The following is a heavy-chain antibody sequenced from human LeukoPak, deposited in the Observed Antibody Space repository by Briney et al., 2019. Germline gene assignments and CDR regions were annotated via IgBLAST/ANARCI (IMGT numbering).Heavy chain of an antibody. Sequence: PGGSLRLSCAASGLTFSNYATSWVRQAPGKGQECVSVIYSGGSTYYADSVEGRFTISRDNSKNTLYLQMNSLRAEDTAVYYCARLDYGSGSYFDYWGQGTLVTVSS. CDR3: ARLDYGSGSYFDY. CDR2: IYSGGST. CDR1: GLTFSNYA. J-gene: IGHJ4*02. V-gene: IGHV3-53*01. D-gene: IGHD3-10*01.